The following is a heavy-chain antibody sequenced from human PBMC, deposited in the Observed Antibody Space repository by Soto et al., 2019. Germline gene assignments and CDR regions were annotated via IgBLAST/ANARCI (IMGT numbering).Heavy chain of an antibody. CDR2: IDGAGRST. J-gene: IGHJ4*02. CDR3: ARVGSTSWY. D-gene: IGHD6-6*01. CDR1: GFTFSSYW. V-gene: IGHV3-74*01. Sequence: EVQLVESGGGSGQPGGSLRLSCAASGFTFSSYWMHWVSQPPGKGLVWVSRIDGAGRSTNYADSVKGRFSISRDNAKNTLYLQMNSLRAEDTAVYYCARVGSTSWYWGQGTLVTVSS.